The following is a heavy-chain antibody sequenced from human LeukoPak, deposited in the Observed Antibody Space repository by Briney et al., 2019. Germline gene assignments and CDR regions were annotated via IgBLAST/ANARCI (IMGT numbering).Heavy chain of an antibody. CDR2: ITWNSGTI. V-gene: IGHV3-9*01. CDR3: AKDVGSYDFYGMDV. CDR1: GFTFDDYA. Sequence: PGRSLRLSCAASGFTFDDYAMHWVRQAPGKGLEWVSGITWNSGTIGYADSVKGRFTISRDNAKNSLYLQMNSLRAEDTALYYCAKDVGSYDFYGMDVWGQGTTVTVSS. D-gene: IGHD1-26*01. J-gene: IGHJ6*02.